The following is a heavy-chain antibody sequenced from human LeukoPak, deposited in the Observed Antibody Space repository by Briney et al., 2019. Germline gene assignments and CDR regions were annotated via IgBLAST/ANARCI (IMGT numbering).Heavy chain of an antibody. Sequence: GGSLRLSCAASGFTFSDYYMSWIRQAPGKGLEWVSYISSSGSTIYYADSVKGRFTISRDNAKNSLYLQMNSLRAEDTAVYYRARGWYSSGWYRWFDPWGQGTLVTVSS. CDR3: ARGWYSSGWYRWFDP. V-gene: IGHV3-11*01. CDR2: ISSSGSTI. CDR1: GFTFSDYY. J-gene: IGHJ5*02. D-gene: IGHD6-19*01.